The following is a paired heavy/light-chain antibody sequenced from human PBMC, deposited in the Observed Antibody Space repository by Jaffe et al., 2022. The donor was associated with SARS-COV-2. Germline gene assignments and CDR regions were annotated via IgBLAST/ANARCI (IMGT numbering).Light chain of an antibody. CDR1: SSNIGSNT. J-gene: IGLJ2*01. CDR3: AAWDDSLNAVV. Sequence: QSVLTQPPSASGTPGQRVTISCSGSSSNIGSNTVNWYQQLPGTAPKLLIYSNNQRPSGVPDRFSGSKSGTSASLAISGLQSEDEADYYCAAWDDSLNAVVFGGGTKLTVL. CDR2: SNN. V-gene: IGLV1-44*01.
Heavy chain of an antibody. V-gene: IGHV1-18*01. J-gene: IGHJ5*02. D-gene: IGHD3-22*01. CDR3: ARETGHSENYYDSSGYNWFDP. Sequence: QVQLVQSGAEVKKPGASVKVSCKASGYTFTSYGISWVRQAPGQGLEWMGWISAYNGNTNYAQKLQGRVTMTTDTSTSTAYMELRSLRSDDTAVYYCARETGHSENYYDSSGYNWFDPWGQGTLVTVSS. CDR2: ISAYNGNT. CDR1: GYTFTSYG.